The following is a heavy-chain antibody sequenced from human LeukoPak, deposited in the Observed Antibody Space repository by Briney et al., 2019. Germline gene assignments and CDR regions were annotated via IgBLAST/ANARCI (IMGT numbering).Heavy chain of an antibody. CDR3: ARADFWSGF. Sequence: QPGRSLRLSCAASGFTFSSYAMHWVRQAPGKGLEWVAVISYDGSNKYYADSVKGRFTISRDNSKNTLYLQMNSLRAEDTAVYYCARADFWSGFWGQGTLVTVSS. J-gene: IGHJ4*02. D-gene: IGHD3-3*01. V-gene: IGHV3-30*04. CDR1: GFTFSSYA. CDR2: ISYDGSNK.